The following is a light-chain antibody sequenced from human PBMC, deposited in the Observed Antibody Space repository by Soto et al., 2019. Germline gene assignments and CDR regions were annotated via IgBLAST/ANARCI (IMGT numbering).Light chain of an antibody. Sequence: EIVLTQSPATLSLSPGERATLSCRASQRVSSYLAWYQQKPGQAPRLLIYDASNRATGIPARFSGSGSGTDCTLTISSLEPEDCAVYYCQQRSNWPLTFGGGTKVEIK. CDR1: QRVSSY. J-gene: IGKJ4*01. V-gene: IGKV3-11*01. CDR3: QQRSNWPLT. CDR2: DAS.